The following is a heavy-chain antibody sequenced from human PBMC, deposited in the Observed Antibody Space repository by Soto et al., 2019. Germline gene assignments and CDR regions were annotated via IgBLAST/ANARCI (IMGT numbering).Heavy chain of an antibody. D-gene: IGHD6-13*01. CDR2: ISWNSGSI. CDR3: AKDTSLGASSWWHDLDY. V-gene: IGHV3-9*01. CDR1: GFTFDDYA. Sequence: HPGGSLRLSCAASGFTFDDYAMHWVRQAPGKGLEWVSGISWNSGSIGYADSVKGRFTISRDNAKNSLYLQMNSLRAEDTALYYCAKDTSLGASSWWHDLDYWGQGTLVTVSS. J-gene: IGHJ4*02.